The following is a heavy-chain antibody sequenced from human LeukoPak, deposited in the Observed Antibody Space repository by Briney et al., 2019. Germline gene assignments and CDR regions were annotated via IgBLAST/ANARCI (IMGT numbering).Heavy chain of an antibody. CDR3: AREYTYYYDSSGYFPGYGMDV. D-gene: IGHD3-22*01. J-gene: IGHJ6*02. CDR1: GGSISSSSYY. Sequence: MSSETLSLTCTVSGGSISSSSYYWGWIRQPPGKGLEWIGSIYYSGSTYYNPSLKSRVTISVDTSKNQFSLKLSSVTAADTAVYYCAREYTYYYDSSGYFPGYGMDVWGQGTTVTVSS. V-gene: IGHV4-39*07. CDR2: IYYSGST.